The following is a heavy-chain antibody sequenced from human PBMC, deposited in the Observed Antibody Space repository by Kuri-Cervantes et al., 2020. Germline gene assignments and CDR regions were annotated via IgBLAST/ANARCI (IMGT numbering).Heavy chain of an antibody. D-gene: IGHD5-18*01. CDR1: RFTFSIYD. J-gene: IGHJ4*02. CDR3: AKGYSYGYEIDY. CDR2: ISWNSGSI. Sequence: GGSLRLSCAASRFTFSIYDMNWVRQAPGKGLEWVSGISWNSGSIGYADSVKGRFTISRDNAKNSLYLQMNSLRAEDTALYYCAKGYSYGYEIDYWGQGTLVTVSS. V-gene: IGHV3-9*01.